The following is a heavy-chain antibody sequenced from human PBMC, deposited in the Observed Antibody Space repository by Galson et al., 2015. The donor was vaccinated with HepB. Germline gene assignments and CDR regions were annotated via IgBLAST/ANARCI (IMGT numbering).Heavy chain of an antibody. CDR2: ISGSGGLT. J-gene: IGHJ4*02. CDR3: AKDVGVVGAPRRAFDY. D-gene: IGHD1-26*01. CDR1: GFTFSSYD. V-gene: IGHV3-23*01. Sequence: SLRLSCAASGFTFSSYDMRWVRQAPGKGLEWVSAISGSGGLTYYADSVKGRFTISRDNSKNTLYLQMISLRADDTAVYFCAKDVGVVGAPRRAFDYWGQGALVTVSS.